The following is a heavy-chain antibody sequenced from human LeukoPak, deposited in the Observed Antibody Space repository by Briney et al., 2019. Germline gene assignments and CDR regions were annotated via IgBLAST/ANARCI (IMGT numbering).Heavy chain of an antibody. V-gene: IGHV4-34*01. CDR2: IHHSGST. CDR3: ARSPATSWSNFDY. D-gene: IGHD2-2*01. J-gene: IGHJ4*02. Sequence: SETLSLTCAVDIESFSDHYWTWIRQPPGKGLGWIGEIHHSGSTNYRLSLKSRVPISVDRSKNQFSLKLTSVTAADTAVYYCARSPATSWSNFDYWGQGTLVTVSS. CDR1: IESFSDHY.